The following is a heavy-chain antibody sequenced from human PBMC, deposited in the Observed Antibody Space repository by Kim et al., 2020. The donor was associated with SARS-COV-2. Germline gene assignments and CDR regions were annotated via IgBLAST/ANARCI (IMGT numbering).Heavy chain of an antibody. J-gene: IGHJ3*02. CDR3: ARVYGSSWYGAFDI. V-gene: IGHV3-11*05. Sequence: GSLRLSCAASGFTFSDYYMSWIRQAPGKGLEWVSYISSSSSYTNYADSVKGRFTISRDNAKNSLYLQMNSLRAEDTAVYYCARVYGSSWYGAFDIWGQGTMVTVSS. CDR2: ISSSSSYT. D-gene: IGHD6-13*01. CDR1: GFTFSDYY.